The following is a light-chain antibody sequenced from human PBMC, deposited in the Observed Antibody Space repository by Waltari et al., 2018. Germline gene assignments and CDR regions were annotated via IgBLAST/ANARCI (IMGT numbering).Light chain of an antibody. Sequence: QSALTQPRSVSGSPGQSVTISCTGTSSDVGAYNHVSWYHQHPGKAPKLMLYGVSKRPSGVPGRFSGSKSGNTASLTISGLQAEDEGDYYCCSYAGTYTVRVFGGGTKVTVL. CDR3: CSYAGTYTVRV. CDR1: SSDVGAYNH. V-gene: IGLV2-11*01. J-gene: IGLJ3*02. CDR2: GVS.